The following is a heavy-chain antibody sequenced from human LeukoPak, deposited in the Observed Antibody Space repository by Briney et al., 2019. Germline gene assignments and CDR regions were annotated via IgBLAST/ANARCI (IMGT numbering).Heavy chain of an antibody. J-gene: IGHJ4*02. CDR2: IYYRVTS. CDR3: ARGRLGKYYFDY. V-gene: IGHV4-59*01. D-gene: IGHD3-16*01. Sequence: SETLSLTCTVSGDSISTYYWSWIRQPPGKGLEWIGYIYYRVTSDYNPSLKSRVTMSVDMSTRQISLKLSSVTAADTAVYYCARGRLGKYYFDYWGQGTLVTVSS. CDR1: GDSISTYY.